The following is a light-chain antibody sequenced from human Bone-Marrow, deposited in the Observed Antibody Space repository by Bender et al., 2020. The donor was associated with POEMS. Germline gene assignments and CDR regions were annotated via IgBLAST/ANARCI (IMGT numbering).Light chain of an antibody. Sequence: QSALPQPASVSGSPGQSITISCTGTSRDVGSYNLVSWYQQHPGKAPKLMVYEATKRPSGVSNRFSGSKSGKTASLTISGLQAEDEADYFCCSYAGSSTYVFGSGTKVTVL. CDR2: EAT. CDR1: SRDVGSYNL. V-gene: IGLV2-23*01. J-gene: IGLJ1*01. CDR3: CSYAGSSTYV.